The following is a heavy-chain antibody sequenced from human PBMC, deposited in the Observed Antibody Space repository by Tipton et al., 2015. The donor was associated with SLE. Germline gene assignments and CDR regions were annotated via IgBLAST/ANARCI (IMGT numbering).Heavy chain of an antibody. CDR1: GFTFSSYE. CDR2: ISSSGSTI. J-gene: IGHJ4*02. D-gene: IGHD5-18*01. CDR3: ARDVSDTAMETFGYFDY. V-gene: IGHV3-48*03. Sequence: SLRLSCAASGFTFSSYEMNWVRQAPGKGLEWVSYISSSGSTIYYADSVKGRFTISRDNAKNSLYLQMNSLRAEDTAVYYCARDVSDTAMETFGYFDYWGQGTLVTVPS.